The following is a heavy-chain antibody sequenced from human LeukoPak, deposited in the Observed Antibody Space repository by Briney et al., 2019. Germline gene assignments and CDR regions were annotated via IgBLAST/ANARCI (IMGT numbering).Heavy chain of an antibody. Sequence: GGSLRLSCAASGFTFSTYSMNWVRQAPGKGLEWVSSISSSSIYVYYADSVKGRFTISRDRAKNSLYLQMNSLRAEDAAVYYCARLSPVRGVIINAFDIWGQGTMVTVSS. CDR2: ISSSSIYV. CDR1: GFTFSTYS. CDR3: ARLSPVRGVIINAFDI. D-gene: IGHD3-10*01. V-gene: IGHV3-21*01. J-gene: IGHJ3*02.